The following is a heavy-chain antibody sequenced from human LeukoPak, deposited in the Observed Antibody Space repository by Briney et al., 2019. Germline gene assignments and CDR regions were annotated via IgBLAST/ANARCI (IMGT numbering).Heavy chain of an antibody. CDR1: GFTFSSYW. V-gene: IGHV3-7*01. J-gene: IGHJ4*02. D-gene: IGHD3-22*01. CDR3: ARALEGYYDSSGYMFFDY. CDR2: IKQDGSEK. Sequence: AGGSLRLSCAASGFTFSSYWMSWVRQAPGKGLEWVANIKQDGSEKYYVDSVKGRFTISRDNAKNSLYLQMNSLRAEDTAVYYCARALEGYYDSSGYMFFDYWGQGTLVTVSS.